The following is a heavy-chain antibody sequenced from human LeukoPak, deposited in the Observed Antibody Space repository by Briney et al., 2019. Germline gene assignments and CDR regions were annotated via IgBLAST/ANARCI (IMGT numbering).Heavy chain of an antibody. CDR1: GGSISSGDHY. V-gene: IGHV4-30-4*01. D-gene: IGHD2-2*01. CDR3: ARGFGYDFADY. Sequence: SETLSLTCSVSGGSISSGDHYWTWIRQPPGGGLEWMGFITLYSDTTSYNPSLKSRLMISIDTSKNQFSLTLTSVTAADTAVYFCARGFGYDFADYWGQGILVTVSS. J-gene: IGHJ4*02. CDR2: ITLYSDTT.